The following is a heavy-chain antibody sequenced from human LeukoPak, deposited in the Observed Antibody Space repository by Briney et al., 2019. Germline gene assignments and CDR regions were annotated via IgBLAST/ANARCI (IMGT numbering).Heavy chain of an antibody. J-gene: IGHJ4*02. V-gene: IGHV3-7*01. CDR1: GFTSSSSW. CDR3: ARVQWELRGVGSYFDY. CDR2: IKQDGSEK. Sequence: PGGSLRLSCAASGFTSSSSWMRWVRHAPGKGLEWVANIKQDGSEKYYVDSVKGRFTISRDNAKNSLYLQMNSLRAEDTAVYYCARVQWELRGVGSYFDYWGQGTLVTVSS. D-gene: IGHD1-26*01.